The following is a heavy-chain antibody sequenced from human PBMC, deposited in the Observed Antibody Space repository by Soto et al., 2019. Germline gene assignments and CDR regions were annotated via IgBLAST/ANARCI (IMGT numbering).Heavy chain of an antibody. J-gene: IGHJ4*02. CDR3: AKDRLGAGAVDY. D-gene: IGHD3-10*01. CDR2: ISYDGSNK. CDR1: GFTFSSYG. Sequence: QVPLVESGGGVVQPGRSLRLSCAASGFTFSSYGMHWVRQAPGKGLEWVAVISYDGSNKYYADSVKGRFTISRDNSKNTLYLQMNSLRAEDTAVYYCAKDRLGAGAVDYWGQGTLVTVSS. V-gene: IGHV3-30*18.